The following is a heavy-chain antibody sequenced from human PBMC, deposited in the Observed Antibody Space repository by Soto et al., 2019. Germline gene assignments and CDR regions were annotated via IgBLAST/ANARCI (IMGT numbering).Heavy chain of an antibody. CDR2: INSDGSST. D-gene: IGHD3-22*01. Sequence: GGSLRLSCAASGFTFSSYAMSWVRQAPGKGLVWVSRINSDGSSTSYADSVKGRFTISRDNAKNTLYLQMNSLRAEDTAVYYCARDYYYDSSGYPDYWGQGTLVTVSS. CDR1: GFTFSSYA. CDR3: ARDYYYDSSGYPDY. J-gene: IGHJ4*02. V-gene: IGHV3-74*01.